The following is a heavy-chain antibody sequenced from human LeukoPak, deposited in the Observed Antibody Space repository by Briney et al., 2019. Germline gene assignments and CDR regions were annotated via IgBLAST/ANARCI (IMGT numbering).Heavy chain of an antibody. CDR2: ISSSSSYI. V-gene: IGHV3-21*01. D-gene: IGHD1-26*01. CDR3: ARDIRGGGYDY. CDR1: GFTFSSYS. Sequence: GGSLRLSCAASGFTFSSYSMNWVRQAPGKGLEWVSSISSSSSYIYYADSVKGRFTISRDNAKNPLYLQMNSLRAEDTAVYYCARDIRGGGYDYWGQGTLVTVSS. J-gene: IGHJ4*02.